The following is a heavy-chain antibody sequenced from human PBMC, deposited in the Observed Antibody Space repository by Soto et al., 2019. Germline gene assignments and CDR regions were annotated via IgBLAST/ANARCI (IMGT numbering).Heavy chain of an antibody. CDR2: ISSSSSTI. V-gene: IGHV3-48*02. J-gene: IGHJ6*02. Sequence: EVQLVESGGGLVQPGGSLRLSCAASGFTFSSYSMNWVRQAPGKGLEWVSYISSSSSTIYYADSVKGRFTISRDNAKNPPDLQMNSLRDEDTAVDYCARVEAYGMDVWGQGTTVTVSS. CDR3: ARVEAYGMDV. CDR1: GFTFSSYS.